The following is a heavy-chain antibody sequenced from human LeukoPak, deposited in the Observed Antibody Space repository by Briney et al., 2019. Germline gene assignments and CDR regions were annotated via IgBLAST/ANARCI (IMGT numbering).Heavy chain of an antibody. V-gene: IGHV1-69*13. D-gene: IGHD2-2*01. CDR3: ARNVGYCSSTCCFPLFDY. J-gene: IGHJ4*02. CDR1: GGTFSSYA. CDR2: IIPIFGTA. Sequence: ASVKVSCKASGGTFSSYAISWVRQAPGQGLEWMGGIIPIFGTANYAQKFQGRVTITADESTSTAYRELSSLRSEDTAVYYWARNVGYCSSTCCFPLFDYWGQGTLVTVSS.